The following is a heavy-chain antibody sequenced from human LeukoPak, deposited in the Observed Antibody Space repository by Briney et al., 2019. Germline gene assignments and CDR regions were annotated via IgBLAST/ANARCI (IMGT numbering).Heavy chain of an antibody. Sequence: KPSETLSLTCAVHGASFSASNWIWIRQPPGKGLEWIGEINHSGTITYKPSLKSRLTISADTSKNQFSLKLSSVTAADTAVYYCARYCDPENYCISYWGQGTLVTVSS. CDR1: GASFSASN. J-gene: IGHJ4*01. V-gene: IGHV4-34*01. CDR3: ARYCDPENYCISY. D-gene: IGHD3-10*01. CDR2: INHSGTI.